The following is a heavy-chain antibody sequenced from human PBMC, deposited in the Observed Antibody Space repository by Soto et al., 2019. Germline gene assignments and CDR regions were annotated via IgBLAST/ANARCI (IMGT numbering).Heavy chain of an antibody. CDR1: GGSISRYY. D-gene: IGHD4-4*01. CDR3: ARDLSISSTDGRLYT. CDR2: IHYSGST. V-gene: IGHV4-59*01. J-gene: IGHJ5*01. Sequence: SETLSLTCTVSGGSISRYYWTWIRQPPGKGLEWIGNIHYSGSTNYNPSLKSRVTISLGTSNSQFSLKLRSVTSADPAVYYRARDLSISSTDGRLYTWG.